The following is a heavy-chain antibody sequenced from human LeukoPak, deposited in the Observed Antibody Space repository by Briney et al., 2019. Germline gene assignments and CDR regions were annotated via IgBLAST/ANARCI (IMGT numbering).Heavy chain of an antibody. CDR2: ITGSSTWT. Sequence: GGSLRLSCEASGFTFGTCGMTWVRQAPGKGLEWVSGITGSSTWTYYADSVRGRFTISRDNSKNTLHLQMNNLTADDTAIYYCARELVSLGTGYFDLWGRGTLVTISS. V-gene: IGHV3-23*01. D-gene: IGHD7-27*01. J-gene: IGHJ2*01. CDR3: ARELVSLGTGYFDL. CDR1: GFTFGTCG.